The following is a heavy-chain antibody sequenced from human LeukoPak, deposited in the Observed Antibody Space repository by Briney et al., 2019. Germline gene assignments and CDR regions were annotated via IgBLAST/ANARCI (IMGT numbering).Heavy chain of an antibody. D-gene: IGHD2-2*01. Sequence: AGGSLRLSCAASGFTFSSYAMSWVRQAPGKGLEWVSAISGSGGSTYYADSVKGRFTISRDNSKNTLYQQMNSLRAEDTAVYYCAKDRYCSSTSCYLDYWGQGTLVTVSS. CDR3: AKDRYCSSTSCYLDY. V-gene: IGHV3-23*01. J-gene: IGHJ4*02. CDR1: GFTFSSYA. CDR2: ISGSGGST.